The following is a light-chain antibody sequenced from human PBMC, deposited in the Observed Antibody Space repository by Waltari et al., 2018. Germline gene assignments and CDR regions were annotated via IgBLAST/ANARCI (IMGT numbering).Light chain of an antibody. CDR1: QSLTKKY. CDR2: GAS. V-gene: IGKV3-20*01. Sequence: VLTQSPGTLSLSPGERATLSCRASQSLTKKYLAWYQQKPGQAPRLLIYGASSRAACVPDRFSGSGSGTDFTLTISRLEPDDFAVYYCQQYGISIMYTFGQGTKLEIK. CDR3: QQYGISIMYT. J-gene: IGKJ2*01.